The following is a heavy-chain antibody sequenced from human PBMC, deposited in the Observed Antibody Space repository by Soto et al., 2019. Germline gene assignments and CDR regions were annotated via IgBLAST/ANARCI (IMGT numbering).Heavy chain of an antibody. V-gene: IGHV4-34*01. D-gene: IGHD1-26*01. CDR1: GGSFGVYF. J-gene: IGHJ4*02. Sequence: SETLSLTCAVSGGSFGVYFWGWFRQTPGKGLEWIGEINHSGITKYNPSVKSRVTISRDTSQTHFSLTLTSVTAADTAVYYCSAWYSAALHDYWGQGTLVTVSS. CDR2: INHSGIT. CDR3: SAWYSAALHDY.